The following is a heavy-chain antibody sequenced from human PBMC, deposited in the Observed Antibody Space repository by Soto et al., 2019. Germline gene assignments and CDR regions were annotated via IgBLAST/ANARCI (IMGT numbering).Heavy chain of an antibody. J-gene: IGHJ6*03. CDR3: ARTLFGSYDILTGYYNDYYYMDV. Sequence: GGSLRLSCAASGFTFSSYSMNWVRQAPGKGLEWVSYISSSSSTIYYADSVKGRFTISRDNAKNSLYLQMNSLRAEDTAVYYCARTLFGSYDILTGYYNDYYYMDVWGKGTTVTVSS. CDR1: GFTFSSYS. V-gene: IGHV3-48*01. CDR2: ISSSSSTI. D-gene: IGHD3-9*01.